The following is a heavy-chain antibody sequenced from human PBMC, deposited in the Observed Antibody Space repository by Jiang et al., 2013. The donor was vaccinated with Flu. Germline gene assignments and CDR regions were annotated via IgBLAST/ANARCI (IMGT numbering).Heavy chain of an antibody. CDR2: IIPILGIA. Sequence: GAEVKKPGVLGEGLLQGFWRHFSSYAISWVRQAPGQGLEWMGGIIPILGIANYAQKFQGRVTITADKSTSTAYMELSSLRSEDTAVYYCASTAAAGYYYFDYWGQGTLVTVSS. D-gene: IGHD6-13*01. CDR3: ASTAAAGYYYFDY. J-gene: IGHJ4*02. CDR1: RHFSSYA. V-gene: IGHV1-69*04.